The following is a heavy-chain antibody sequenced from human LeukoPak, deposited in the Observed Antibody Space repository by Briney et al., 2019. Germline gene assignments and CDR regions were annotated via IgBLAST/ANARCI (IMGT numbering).Heavy chain of an antibody. CDR1: GYTFTSYD. CDR3: ARAIYDYVWGSYRYTRFDY. V-gene: IGHV1-8*01. J-gene: IGHJ4*02. D-gene: IGHD3-16*02. Sequence: ASVKVSCKASGYTFTSYDINWVRQATGQGLEWMGWMNPNSGNTGYAQKFQGRVTMTRNTSISTAYMELSSLRSEDTAVYYCARAIYDYVWGSYRYTRFDYWSQGTLVTVSS. CDR2: MNPNSGNT.